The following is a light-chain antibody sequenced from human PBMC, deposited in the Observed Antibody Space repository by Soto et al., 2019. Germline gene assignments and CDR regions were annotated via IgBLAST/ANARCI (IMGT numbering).Light chain of an antibody. J-gene: IGKJ1*01. V-gene: IGKV1-5*01. CDR3: QQYNNYSGT. CDR1: QSTSSW. CDR2: DVS. Sequence: DIQMTQSPSTLSASVGDRVTITCRASQSTSSWLAWYQQKPGKAPKVLIYDVSSLESGVPSRFSGSGSGTEFTLTINSLQPDDFATYYCQQYNNYSGTFGQGTKVDIK.